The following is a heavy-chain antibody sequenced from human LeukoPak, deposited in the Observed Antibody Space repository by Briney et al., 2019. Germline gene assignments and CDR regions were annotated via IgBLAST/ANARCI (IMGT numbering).Heavy chain of an antibody. CDR2: ISGSGGST. CDR3: AKDRRDSSGYYYGLGGY. D-gene: IGHD3-22*01. J-gene: IGHJ4*02. V-gene: IGHV3-23*01. Sequence: GGSLRLSCAASGFTFSSYAMSWVRQAPGKGLEWVSAISGSGGSTYYADSVKGRFTISRDNSKNTLYLQMNSLGAEDTAVYYCAKDRRDSSGYYYGLGGYWGQGTLVTVSS. CDR1: GFTFSSYA.